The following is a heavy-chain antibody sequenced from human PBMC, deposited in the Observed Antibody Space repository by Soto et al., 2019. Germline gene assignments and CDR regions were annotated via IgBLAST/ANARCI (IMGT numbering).Heavy chain of an antibody. V-gene: IGHV3-21*01. CDR1: GFTFSTYS. Sequence: EVQLVESGGGLVKPGGTLRLSCAASGFTFSTYSMNWVRQAPGKGLEWASAISSSSDYIDYADSVKGRFTITRDNDKNSPFLAMNSLTEEATAVYYCASGGRTRTTATNCFDPLGQGTLVTVS. CDR2: ISSSSDYI. J-gene: IGHJ5*02. CDR3: ASGGRTRTTATNCFDP. D-gene: IGHD1-1*01.